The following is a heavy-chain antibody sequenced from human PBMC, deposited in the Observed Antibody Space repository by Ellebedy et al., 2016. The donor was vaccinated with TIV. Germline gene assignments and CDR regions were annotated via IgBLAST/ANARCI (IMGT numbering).Heavy chain of an antibody. CDR2: ISAYNGNT. D-gene: IGHD2-2*02. J-gene: IGHJ6*02. V-gene: IGHV1-18*04. CDR3: ARSCSSTSCYRSYYYYGMDV. Sequence: AASVKVSCKASGYTFTSYGISWVRQAPGQGLEWMGWISAYNGNTNYAQKLQGRVTMTTDTSTSTAYMELRSLRSDDTAVYYWARSCSSTSCYRSYYYYGMDVWGQGTTVTVSS. CDR1: GYTFTSYG.